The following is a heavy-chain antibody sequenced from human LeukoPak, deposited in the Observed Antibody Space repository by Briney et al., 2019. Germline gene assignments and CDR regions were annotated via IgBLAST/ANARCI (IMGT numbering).Heavy chain of an antibody. D-gene: IGHD6-13*01. J-gene: IGHJ2*01. CDR2: IHYSGTT. CDR1: GGSVSSYY. Sequence: PSETPSLTCTVSGGSVSSYYWSWIRQPPGKGLEWIGYIHYSGTTNYNPSLKSRVTISVDTSKNQFSLKLSSVTAADTAVYYCARKSPYSSNWYYWYFDLWGRGTLVTVSS. CDR3: ARKSPYSSNWYYWYFDL. V-gene: IGHV4-59*02.